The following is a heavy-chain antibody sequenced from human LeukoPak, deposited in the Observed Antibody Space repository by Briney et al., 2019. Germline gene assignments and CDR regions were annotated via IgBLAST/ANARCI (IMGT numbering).Heavy chain of an antibody. CDR1: GFTFSTYE. CDR2: ISSGGTI. Sequence: GGSLRLSCAASGFTFSTYEMNWVRQAPGKGLEWVSYISSGGTIYYADSVTGRFTISRDNAKNSLYLQMNSLRAEDTAVYYCARAGTAWGLLSYFDCWGQGTLVTVSS. V-gene: IGHV3-48*03. D-gene: IGHD7-27*01. CDR3: ARAGTAWGLLSYFDC. J-gene: IGHJ4*02.